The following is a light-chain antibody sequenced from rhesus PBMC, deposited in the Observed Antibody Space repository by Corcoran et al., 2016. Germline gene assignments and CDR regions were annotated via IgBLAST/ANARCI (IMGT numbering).Light chain of an antibody. V-gene: IGKV1-43*02. CDR3: LRYNSDPPT. CDR2: MAS. J-gene: IGKJ1*01. Sequence: DIQMTQSPSSLSASVGDRVTITRRASQAISIYLNWYQQKPGKPPKRLIYMASSLESGVPSRFSGGGSGTDFTLTISNLQTEDFATYYCLRYNSDPPTFGQGTKVEIK. CDR1: QAISIY.